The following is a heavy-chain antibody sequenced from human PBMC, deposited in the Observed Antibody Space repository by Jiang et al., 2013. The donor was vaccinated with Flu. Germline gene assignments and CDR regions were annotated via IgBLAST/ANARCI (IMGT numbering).Heavy chain of an antibody. D-gene: IGHD3-3*01. CDR2: ISSSSSYI. J-gene: IGHJ4*02. V-gene: IGHV3-21*01. CDR1: GFTFSSYS. CDR3: ASQWSVRTVY. Sequence: VKPGGSLRLSCAASGFTFSSYSMNWVRQAPGKGLEWVSSISSSSSYIYYADSVKGRFTISRDNAKNSLYLQMNSLRAEDTAVYYCASQWSVRTVYWGQGTLVTVSS.